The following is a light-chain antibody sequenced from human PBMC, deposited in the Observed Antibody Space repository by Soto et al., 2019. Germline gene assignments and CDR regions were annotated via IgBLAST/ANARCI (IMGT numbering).Light chain of an antibody. V-gene: IGKV3-15*01. CDR3: QQYNNWPRAT. J-gene: IGKJ4*01. CDR2: GAS. Sequence: EIVMTQSPATLSVSPGERATLSCRASQNIHNNLAWFQQKPGQSPTFLIYGASTRATGIPARFSGSGSGTEFNLTISSLQSEDFGVYYCQQYNNWPRATFGGGTKVDIK. CDR1: QNIHNN.